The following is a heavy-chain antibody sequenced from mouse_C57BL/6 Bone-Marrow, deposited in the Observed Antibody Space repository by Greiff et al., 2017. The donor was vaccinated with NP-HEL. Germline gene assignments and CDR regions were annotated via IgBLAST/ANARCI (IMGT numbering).Heavy chain of an antibody. J-gene: IGHJ2*01. CDR3: ARDRGLRRFYFDY. Sequence: EVKLVESEGGLVQPGSSMKLSCTASGFTFSDYYMAWVRQVPEKGLEWVANINYDGSSTYYLDSLKSRFIISRDNAKNILYLQMSSLKSEDTATYYCARDRGLRRFYFDYWGQGTTLTVSS. CDR2: INYDGSST. CDR1: GFTFSDYY. D-gene: IGHD2-4*01. V-gene: IGHV5-16*01.